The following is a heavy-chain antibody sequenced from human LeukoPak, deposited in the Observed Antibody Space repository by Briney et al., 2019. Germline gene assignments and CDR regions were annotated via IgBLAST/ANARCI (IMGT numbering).Heavy chain of an antibody. D-gene: IGHD2-2*02. CDR1: GYSFTNYC. J-gene: IGHJ3*01. CDR3: ARSPVPATIVARAFDV. Sequence: GESLKISCKASGYSFTNYCIGWVRQVPGQGLEWMGIIYPGDSDTRYSPSFQGQVTISADKSITTASLQWSSLKASDSAIYYCARSPVPATIVARAFDVWGPGTMVTVSS. V-gene: IGHV5-51*01. CDR2: IYPGDSDT.